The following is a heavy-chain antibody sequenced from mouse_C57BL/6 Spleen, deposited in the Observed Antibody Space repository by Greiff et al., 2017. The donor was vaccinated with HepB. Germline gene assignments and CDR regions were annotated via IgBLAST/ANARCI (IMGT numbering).Heavy chain of an antibody. Sequence: QVQLQQSDAELVKPGASVKISCKVSGYTFTDHTIHWMKQRPEQGLEWIGYIYPRDGSTKYNEKFKGKATLTADKSSSTAYMQLNSLTSEDSAVYFCARLWGGYYGNYGAMDYWGQGTSVTVSS. CDR2: IYPRDGST. CDR3: ARLWGGYYGNYGAMDY. J-gene: IGHJ4*01. V-gene: IGHV1-78*01. D-gene: IGHD2-1*01. CDR1: GYTFTDHT.